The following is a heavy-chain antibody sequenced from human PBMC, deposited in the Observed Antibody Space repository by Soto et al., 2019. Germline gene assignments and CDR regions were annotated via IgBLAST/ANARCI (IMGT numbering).Heavy chain of an antibody. CDR3: SKDLLEWLFTAMDV. CDR2: ISWNSGSI. J-gene: IGHJ6*04. CDR1: GFTFDDYA. Sequence: PGGSLRLSCAASGFTFDDYAMHWVRQAPGKGLEWVSGISWNSGSIGYADSVKGRFTISRDNAKNSLYLQMNSLRAEDTALYYCSKDLLEWLFTAMDVWAKGTTVTVSS. D-gene: IGHD3-3*01. V-gene: IGHV3-9*01.